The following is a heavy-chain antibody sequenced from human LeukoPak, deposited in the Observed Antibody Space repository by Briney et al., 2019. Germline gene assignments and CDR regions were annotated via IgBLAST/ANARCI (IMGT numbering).Heavy chain of an antibody. J-gene: IGHJ4*02. CDR3: ARHKAPGIAAAALDY. CDR1: GYRFSNYW. Sequence: GESLKISCKGSGYRFSNYWIAWVRQMPGKGLEWMGIIYPGDSTTRYSPSFQGQVTISADKSISTAYLQWSSLKASDTAIYYCARHKAPGIAAAALDYWGQGTLVTVSS. CDR2: IYPGDSTT. D-gene: IGHD6-25*01. V-gene: IGHV5-51*01.